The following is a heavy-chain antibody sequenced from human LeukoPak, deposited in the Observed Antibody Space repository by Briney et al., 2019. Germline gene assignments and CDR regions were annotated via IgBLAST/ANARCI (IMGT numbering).Heavy chain of an antibody. CDR2: LYSGSDT. J-gene: IGHJ2*01. CDR1: GFSVSTKY. Sequence: GGSLTLSCAASGFSVSTKYMNWVRPAPGKGLEWVSILYSGSDTYYADSVEGRFIISRDSSKNTLFLQMNDLRVEDTAVYYCARVGDHFHWYLDLWGRGTLVTISS. CDR3: ARVGDHFHWYLDL. V-gene: IGHV3-53*01. D-gene: IGHD3-3*02.